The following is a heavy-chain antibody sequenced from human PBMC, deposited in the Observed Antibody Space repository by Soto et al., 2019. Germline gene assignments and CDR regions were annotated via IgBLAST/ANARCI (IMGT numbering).Heavy chain of an antibody. V-gene: IGHV3-30*03. J-gene: IGHJ5*01. CDR2: LSHDGTIA. Sequence: QVQLVESGGGVVQPGRSLTLSCAASGFTFNNYGMHWVRQAPGKGLEWVAMLSHDGTIAYYGDSVRGRFTVSRDESKNTHYLQMNSLRPEDTAVYYCARDLGSSGWFTWFDSWGQGTLVTVSS. CDR3: ARDLGSSGWFTWFDS. D-gene: IGHD6-19*01. CDR1: GFTFNNYG.